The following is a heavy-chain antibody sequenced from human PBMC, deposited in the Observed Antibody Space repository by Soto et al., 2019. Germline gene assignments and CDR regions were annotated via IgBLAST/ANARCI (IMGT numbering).Heavy chain of an antibody. J-gene: IGHJ5*02. V-gene: IGHV3-30*18. CDR3: AKDGVRYCSGGSCYDNWFDP. CDR1: GFTFSSYG. D-gene: IGHD2-15*01. Sequence: QVQLVESGGGVVQPGRSLRLSCAASGFTFSSYGMHWVRQAPGKGLEWVAVISYDGSNKYYADSVKGRFTISRDNSKNTLYLQMNSLRAEDTAVYYCAKDGVRYCSGGSCYDNWFDPWGQGTPVTVSS. CDR2: ISYDGSNK.